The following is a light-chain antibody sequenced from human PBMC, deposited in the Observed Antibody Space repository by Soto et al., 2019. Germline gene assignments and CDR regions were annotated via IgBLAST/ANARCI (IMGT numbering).Light chain of an antibody. CDR1: QGISTF. CDR2: AAS. V-gene: IGKV1-12*01. J-gene: IGKJ4*01. Sequence: DIQMTQSPSSLSTSVGDRVTITCRASQGISTFLNWYQQKPGKAPRLLIYAASRLQSGVPARFSGSGAETDFTLTISSLQPEDFATYYCQQANSFPLTFGGGTKVDIK. CDR3: QQANSFPLT.